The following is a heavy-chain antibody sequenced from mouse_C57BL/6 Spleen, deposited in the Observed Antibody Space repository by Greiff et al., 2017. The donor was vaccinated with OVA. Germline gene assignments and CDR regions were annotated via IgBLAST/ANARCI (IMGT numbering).Heavy chain of an antibody. Sequence: LQESGAELVRPGASVTLSCKASGYTFTDYEMHWVKQTPVHGLEWIGAIDPETGGTAYNQKFKGKAILTADKSSSTAYMELRSLTSEDSAVYYCTKKRVYFDYWGQGTTLTVSS. CDR1: GYTFTDYE. J-gene: IGHJ2*01. CDR3: TKKRVYFDY. V-gene: IGHV1-15*01. CDR2: IDPETGGT.